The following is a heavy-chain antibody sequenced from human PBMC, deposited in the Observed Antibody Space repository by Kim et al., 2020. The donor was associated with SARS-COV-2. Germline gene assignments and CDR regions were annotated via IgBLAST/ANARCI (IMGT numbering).Heavy chain of an antibody. V-gene: IGHV3-30*02. D-gene: IGHD4-17*01. CDR3: AKVVTTVRNGMDV. J-gene: IGHJ6*02. Sequence: ADSVKGRFTISRANSKNSLYVQMNSLRAEDTAVYYCAKVVTTVRNGMDVWGQGTTVTVSS.